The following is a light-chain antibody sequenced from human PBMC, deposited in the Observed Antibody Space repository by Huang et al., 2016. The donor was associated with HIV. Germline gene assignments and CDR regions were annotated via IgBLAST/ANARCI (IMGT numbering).Light chain of an antibody. CDR3: QKYNSAPIT. V-gene: IGKV1-27*01. Sequence: DIQMTQSPSSLSASVGYSVTITCRASQDIDNYLAWYQQKPGKVTKLLIFAASALKSGVPPRFSDSGSGTHFSLNISSLQPEDVATYYCQKYNSAPITFGQGTRLEI. J-gene: IGKJ5*01. CDR1: QDIDNY. CDR2: AAS.